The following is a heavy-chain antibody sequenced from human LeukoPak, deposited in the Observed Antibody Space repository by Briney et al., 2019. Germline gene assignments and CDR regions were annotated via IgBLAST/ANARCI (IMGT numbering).Heavy chain of an antibody. J-gene: IGHJ4*02. CDR2: ISYDGSSK. CDR3: ARNSSSGIDY. V-gene: IGHV3-30*03. CDR1: GFTFSSYG. Sequence: GRSLRLSCVASGFTFSSYGMHWVRKAPGKGLEWVAVISYDGSSKYYADSVKGRFTISRDNSKNTLYLQMNSLRAEDTAVYYCARNSSSGIDYWGQGTLVTVSS. D-gene: IGHD3-22*01.